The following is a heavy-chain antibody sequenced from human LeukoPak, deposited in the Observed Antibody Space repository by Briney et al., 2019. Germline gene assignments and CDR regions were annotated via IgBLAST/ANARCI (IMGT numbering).Heavy chain of an antibody. D-gene: IGHD3-3*01. CDR3: AKALGLSGYYTPFDY. Sequence: GGSLRLSCAASGRYWMHWVRQAPGKGLGWVSVIYSGGSTYYADSVKGRFTISRDNSKNTLYLQMNSLRAEDTAVYYCAKALGLSGYYTPFDYWGQGTLVTVSS. CDR1: GRYW. J-gene: IGHJ4*02. CDR2: IYSGGST. V-gene: IGHV3-53*01.